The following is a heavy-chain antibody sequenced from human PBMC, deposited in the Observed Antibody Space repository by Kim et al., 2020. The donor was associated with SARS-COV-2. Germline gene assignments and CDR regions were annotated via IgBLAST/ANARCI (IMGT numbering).Heavy chain of an antibody. J-gene: IGHJ4*02. CDR2: IYPGDSDT. V-gene: IGHV5-51*01. CDR3: ARFTHPYSSSWYYEGSFYFDY. Sequence: GESLKISCKGSGYSFTSYWIGWVRQMPGKGLEWMGIIYPGDSDTRYSPSFQGQVTISADKSISTAYLQWSSLKASDTAMYYCARFTHPYSSSWYYEGSFYFDYWGQGTLVTVSS. D-gene: IGHD6-13*01. CDR1: GYSFTSYW.